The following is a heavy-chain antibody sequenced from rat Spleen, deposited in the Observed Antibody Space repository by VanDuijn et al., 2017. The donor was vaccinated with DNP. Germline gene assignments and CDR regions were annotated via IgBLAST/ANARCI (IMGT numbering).Heavy chain of an antibody. V-gene: IGHV3-1*01. Sequence: EVQLQESGPGLVKPSQSLSLTCSVTGYSITSNYWGWIRKFPGNNMEWIGHISYSGSTGYNPSLKMRISITRDTSKNQFFLQLNSGTTGDTATDYGARDGSEVRDYWCQGGMVTGSS. CDR2: ISYSGST. CDR3: ARDGSEVRDY. D-gene: IGHD1-11*01. J-gene: IGHJ2*01. CDR1: GYSITSNY.